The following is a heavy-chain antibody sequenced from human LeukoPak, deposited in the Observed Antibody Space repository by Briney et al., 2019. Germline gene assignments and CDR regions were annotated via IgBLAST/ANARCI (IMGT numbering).Heavy chain of an antibody. CDR3: ARRRDTMVRGVRGYYYYMDV. Sequence: SETLSLTCAVYGGSFSGYYWSWIRKPPGKGLEWIGEINHSGSTNYNPSLKSRVTISVDTSKNQFSLKLSSVTAADTAVYYCARRRDTMVRGVRGYYYYMDVWGKGTTVTISS. CDR1: GGSFSGYY. J-gene: IGHJ6*03. CDR2: INHSGST. V-gene: IGHV4-34*01. D-gene: IGHD3-10*01.